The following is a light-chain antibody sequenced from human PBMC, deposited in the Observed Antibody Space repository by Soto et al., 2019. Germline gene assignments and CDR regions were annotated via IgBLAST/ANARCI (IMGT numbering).Light chain of an antibody. CDR3: SSYTSSGTLYV. V-gene: IGLV2-14*01. Sequence: QYGLTQPASGSGSPGQSITISCTGTSSDFGGYNYVSWYQHHPGKAPKFLIYEVSNRPSGVSNRFSGSKSGNTASLTISGLQAEDEADYYCSSYTSSGTLYVFGTGTKVTVL. J-gene: IGLJ1*01. CDR2: EVS. CDR1: SSDFGGYNY.